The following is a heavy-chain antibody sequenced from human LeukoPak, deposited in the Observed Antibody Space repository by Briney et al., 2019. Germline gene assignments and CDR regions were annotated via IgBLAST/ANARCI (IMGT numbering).Heavy chain of an antibody. CDR3: AKDKGREGDY. CDR2: ISSEGSEQ. Sequence: GGPLRLSCAASGFSFSSYGMHWVRQVPGKGLEWVAVISSEGSEQFYADSVKGRFTISRDNFENTLNLQMNNLRPEDTAVYYCAKDKGREGDYWGQGTLVTVSS. D-gene: IGHD1-26*01. V-gene: IGHV3-30*18. J-gene: IGHJ4*02. CDR1: GFSFSSYG.